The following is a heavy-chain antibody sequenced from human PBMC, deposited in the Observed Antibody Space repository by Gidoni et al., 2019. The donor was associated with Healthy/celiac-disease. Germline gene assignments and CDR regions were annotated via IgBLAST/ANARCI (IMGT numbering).Heavy chain of an antibody. CDR2: IYHSGST. J-gene: IGHJ5*02. CDR3: ARDLKSRYFDWLYWFDP. D-gene: IGHD3-9*01. V-gene: IGHV4-38-2*02. Sequence: QVQLQESGPGLVKPSETLSLTCAVSGYSISSGYYWGWIRPPPGKGLEWIGSIYHSGSTYYNPSLKSRVTISVDTSKNQFSLKLSSVTAADTAVYYCARDLKSRYFDWLYWFDPWGQGTLVTVSS. CDR1: GYSISSGYY.